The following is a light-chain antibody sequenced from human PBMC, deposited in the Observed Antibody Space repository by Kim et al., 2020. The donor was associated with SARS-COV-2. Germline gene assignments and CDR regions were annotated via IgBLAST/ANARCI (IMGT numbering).Light chain of an antibody. Sequence: SYELTQPPSVSVSPGQTASITCSGDKLGEKYACWYQQKPGQSPVLVIYQDTKRPSGIPERFSGSNSENTATLTISGTQAMDEADYYCQTWDSITVVFGGGTQLTVL. J-gene: IGLJ2*01. CDR1: KLGEKY. CDR3: QTWDSITVV. V-gene: IGLV3-1*01. CDR2: QDT.